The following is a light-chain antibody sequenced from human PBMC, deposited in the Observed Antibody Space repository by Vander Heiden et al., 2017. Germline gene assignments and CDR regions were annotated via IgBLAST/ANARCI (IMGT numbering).Light chain of an antibody. CDR3: SSYAGSSTPYV. J-gene: IGLJ1*01. CDR1: SSDVGTCNL. V-gene: IGLV2-23*02. CDR2: EVS. Sequence: QSALTQPASVSGSPGQSITISCTGTSSDVGTCNLVSWYQHPPGKAPQLMIYEVSTRPSGVSNRFSGSKSGNTASLTISGLQAEDEADYYCSSYAGSSTPYVFGTGTKVTVL.